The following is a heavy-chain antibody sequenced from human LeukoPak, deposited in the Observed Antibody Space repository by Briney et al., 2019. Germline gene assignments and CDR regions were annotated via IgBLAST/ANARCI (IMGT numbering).Heavy chain of an antibody. V-gene: IGHV3-9*01. CDR2: ISWNSGSI. J-gene: IGHJ4*02. CDR1: GFTFDDYA. Sequence: PVGSLRLSCAASGFTFDDYAMHWVRQAPGKGLEWVSGISWNSGSIGYADSVKGRFTISRDNAKNSLYLQMNSLRAEDADLYHCAKGSFYDSSGYYDYWGQGTLVTVSS. D-gene: IGHD3-22*01. CDR3: AKGSFYDSSGYYDY.